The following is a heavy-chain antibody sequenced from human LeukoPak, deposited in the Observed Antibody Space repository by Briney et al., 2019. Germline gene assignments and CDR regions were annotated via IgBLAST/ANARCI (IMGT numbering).Heavy chain of an antibody. D-gene: IGHD1-14*01. V-gene: IGHV3-21*04. J-gene: IGHJ4*02. CDR1: GFTFSSYS. Sequence: GGSLRLSCAASGFTFSSYSMNWVRQAPGKGLEWVSSISSSSSYIYYADSVKGRFTISRDNAKNSLYLQMNSLRAEDTAVYYCARVNRKGPPPDYWGQGTLVTVSS. CDR3: ARVNRKGPPPDY. CDR2: ISSSSSYI.